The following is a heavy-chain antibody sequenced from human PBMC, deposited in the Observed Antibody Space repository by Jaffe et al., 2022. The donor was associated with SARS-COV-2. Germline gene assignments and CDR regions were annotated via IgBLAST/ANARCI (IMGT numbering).Heavy chain of an antibody. CDR3: AAQRHNSGWPTDY. D-gene: IGHD6-19*01. CDR1: GFTLHDFA. CDR2: ISWNSASI. J-gene: IGHJ4*02. V-gene: IGHV3-9*01. Sequence: EVELVESGGGLVQPGMSLRLSCAASGFTLHDFAMHWVRQAPGRGLEWVSGISWNSASIAYADSVKGRFTISRDNARNSLYLQMNSLRGEDTAFYYCAAQRHNSGWPTDYWGRGTLVTVSS.